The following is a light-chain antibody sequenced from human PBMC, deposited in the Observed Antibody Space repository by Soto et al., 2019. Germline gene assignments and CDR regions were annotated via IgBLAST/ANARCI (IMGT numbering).Light chain of an antibody. V-gene: IGKV3-20*01. Sequence: EIVLTQSPGTLSLSPGERATLSCRASQSISSSYLAWYQQKPGQAPRLLISGASSRATGIPDRFSGSGSGTDFTLTISRLEPEDFAVYYCQHYGTSLFTFGPGTKVDIK. CDR3: QHYGTSLFT. J-gene: IGKJ3*01. CDR1: QSISSSY. CDR2: GAS.